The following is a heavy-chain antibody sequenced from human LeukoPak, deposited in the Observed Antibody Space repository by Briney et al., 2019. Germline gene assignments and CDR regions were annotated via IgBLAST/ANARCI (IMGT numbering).Heavy chain of an antibody. J-gene: IGHJ5*02. V-gene: IGHV1-2*02. Sequence: ASVKVSCKASGYTFTGYYMHWVRQAPGQGLEWMGWINPNSGGTNYAQKFQGRVTMTRDTSISTAYMELSRLRSDGTAVYYCARDDDSSSWYRLDPWGQGTLVTVSS. CDR2: INPNSGGT. CDR3: ARDDDSSSWYRLDP. CDR1: GYTFTGYY. D-gene: IGHD6-13*01.